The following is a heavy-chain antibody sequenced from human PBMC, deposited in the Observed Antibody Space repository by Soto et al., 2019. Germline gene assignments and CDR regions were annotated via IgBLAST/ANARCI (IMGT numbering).Heavy chain of an antibody. CDR3: ASLGPDYGDPDNDY. V-gene: IGHV1-8*01. CDR2: MNPNSGNT. J-gene: IGHJ4*02. CDR1: GYTFTSYD. D-gene: IGHD4-17*01. Sequence: QVQLVQSGAEVKKPGASVKVSCKASGYTFTSYDINWVRQATGQGLEWMGWMNPNSGNTGYAQKFQGRVTMTRNTSISTAYMELSSLRSEDTAVYYCASLGPDYGDPDNDYWGQGTLVTVSS.